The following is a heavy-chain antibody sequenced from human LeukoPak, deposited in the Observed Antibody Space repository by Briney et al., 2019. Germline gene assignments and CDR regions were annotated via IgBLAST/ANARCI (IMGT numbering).Heavy chain of an antibody. CDR3: ARDPGSYYGSGSRPYYCYGMDV. J-gene: IGHJ6*04. CDR1: GGSISSGVYY. V-gene: IGHV4-30-4*01. CDR2: IYYSGST. D-gene: IGHD3-10*01. Sequence: PSQTLSLTCTVSGGSISSGVYYWSWIRQPPGKGLEWIGYIYYSGSTYYNPSLKSRVTISVDTSKNQFSLKLSSVTAADTAVYYCARDPGSYYGSGSRPYYCYGMDVWGKGTTVTVFS.